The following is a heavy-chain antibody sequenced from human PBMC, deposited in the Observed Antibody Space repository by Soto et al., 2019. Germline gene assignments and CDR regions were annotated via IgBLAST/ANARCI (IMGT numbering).Heavy chain of an antibody. D-gene: IGHD5-12*01. CDR1: GYTFTNDP. Sequence: QVHLVQSGAEVKEPGASVKVSCKASGYTFTNDPIHWMRQAPGHRLEWMGWIIIANGDTRYSQKFQGRITINRDISATTVHMELSSLRSEDTAVYYCARRGDGYKYDYWGQGTLVTVSS. CDR3: ARRGDGYKYDY. J-gene: IGHJ4*02. CDR2: IIIANGDT. V-gene: IGHV1-3*04.